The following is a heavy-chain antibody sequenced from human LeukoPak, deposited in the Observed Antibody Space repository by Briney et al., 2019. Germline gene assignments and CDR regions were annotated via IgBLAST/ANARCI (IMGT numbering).Heavy chain of an antibody. CDR2: ISGSGGST. CDR3: ANVRCSGGSCYIDY. V-gene: IGHV3-23*01. CDR1: GFTFDDYA. D-gene: IGHD2-15*01. Sequence: GGSLRLSCAASGFTFDDYAMHWVRQAPGKGLEWVSAISGSGGSTYYADSVKGRFTISRDNSKNTLYLQMNSLRAEDTAVYYCANVRCSGGSCYIDYWGQGTLVTVSS. J-gene: IGHJ4*02.